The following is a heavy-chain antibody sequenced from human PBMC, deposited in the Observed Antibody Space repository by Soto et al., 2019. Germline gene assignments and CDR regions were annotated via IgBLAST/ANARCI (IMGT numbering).Heavy chain of an antibody. CDR3: ARDMGLGAYYDISGTPGYYYYGMDV. V-gene: IGHV4-59*01. J-gene: IGHJ6*02. CDR2: IYYSGST. CDR1: GGSISSYY. Sequence: PSETLSLTCTVSGGSISSYYWSWIRQPPGKGLEWIGYIYYSGSTNYNPSLKSRVTISVDTSKNQFSLKLSSVTAADTAVYYCARDMGLGAYYDISGTPGYYYYGMDVWGQGTTVTVSS. D-gene: IGHD3-22*01.